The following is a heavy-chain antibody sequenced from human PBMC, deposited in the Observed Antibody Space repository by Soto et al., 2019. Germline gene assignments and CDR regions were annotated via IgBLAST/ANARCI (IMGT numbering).Heavy chain of an antibody. CDR2: IYPGDSDT. Sequence: PGESLKISCTGSGYSFTSYWIGWVRQMPGKGLEWMGIIYPGDSDTRYSPSFQGQVTISADKSISTAYLQWSSLKASDTVMYYCARPLAGKGDAFDIWGQGTMVTVSS. CDR1: GYSFTSYW. J-gene: IGHJ3*02. D-gene: IGHD3-10*01. V-gene: IGHV5-51*01. CDR3: ARPLAGKGDAFDI.